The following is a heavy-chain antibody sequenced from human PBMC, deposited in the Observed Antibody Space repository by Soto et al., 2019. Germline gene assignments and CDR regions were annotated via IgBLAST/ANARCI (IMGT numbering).Heavy chain of an antibody. CDR1: GGTFSSFG. J-gene: IGHJ1*01. CDR3: AREASGYDF. Sequence: SVKVSCKASGGTFSSFGISWVRQAPGQGLEWMGGIIPVFGRPNYAQRFRGRLTITADESTNTSYMELIDLTSEDTAVYYCAREASGYDFWGQGPQVAVSS. CDR2: IIPVFGRP. D-gene: IGHD5-12*01. V-gene: IGHV1-69*13.